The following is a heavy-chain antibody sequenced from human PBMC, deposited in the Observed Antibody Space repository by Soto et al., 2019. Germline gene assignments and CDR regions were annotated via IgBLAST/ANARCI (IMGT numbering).Heavy chain of an antibody. CDR2: IYSGGNT. V-gene: IGHV3-53*01. J-gene: IGHJ4*02. Sequence: GGSLRLSCAASGFTVSNNHMRWVRQAPGKGLEWVSLIYSGGNTHYADSVKGRFTISRDDSKNTLYLQRNSLRVEDTAVYYCARDLRGIAASGAGGWGQGTMVTVSS. CDR3: ARDLRGIAASGAGG. CDR1: GFTVSNNH. D-gene: IGHD6-13*01.